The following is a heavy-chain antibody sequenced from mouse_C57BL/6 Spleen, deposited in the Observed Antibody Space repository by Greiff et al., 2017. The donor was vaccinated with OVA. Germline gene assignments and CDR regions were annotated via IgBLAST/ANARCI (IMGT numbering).Heavy chain of an antibody. Sequence: DVKLVESGGGLVKPGGSLKLSCAASGFTFSDYGMHWVRQAPEKGLEWVAYISSGSSTIYYADTVKGRFTISRDNAKNTLFLQMTSLRSEDTAMYYYARSSITTVFDYWGQGTTLTVSS. CDR1: GFTFSDYG. CDR2: ISSGSSTI. CDR3: ARSSITTVFDY. J-gene: IGHJ2*01. D-gene: IGHD1-1*01. V-gene: IGHV5-17*01.